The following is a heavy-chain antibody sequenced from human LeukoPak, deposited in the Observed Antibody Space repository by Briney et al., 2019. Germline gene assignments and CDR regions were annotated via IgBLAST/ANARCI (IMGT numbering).Heavy chain of an antibody. CDR3: ARGRPHGNDY. CDR2: IASDGSST. V-gene: IGHV3-74*01. CDR1: GFTFSSYW. J-gene: IGHJ4*02. Sequence: GGSLRLSCAASGFTFSSYWMNWVRQAPGKGLVWVSRIASDGSSTTYADSVKGRFSIPRDNAKNTLYLQMNSLRVEDTAVYYCARGRPHGNDYWGQGTLVTVSS. D-gene: IGHD4-23*01.